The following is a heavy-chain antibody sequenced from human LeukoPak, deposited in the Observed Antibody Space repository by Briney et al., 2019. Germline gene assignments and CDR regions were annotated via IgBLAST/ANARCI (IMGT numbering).Heavy chain of an antibody. J-gene: IGHJ4*02. Sequence: GGSLRHSCAASGFTFYTYWMSCVPPAPGKGREWGANIMQDGSEKYHVDSVKGRFTISRDNAKNSQYLQMNSLRAEDTCVYHCVRAHATSIVGVPAAYFDYWGQGTLVTVSS. CDR3: VRAHATSIVGVPAAYFDY. D-gene: IGHD2-2*01. CDR1: GFTFYTYW. CDR2: IMQDGSEK. V-gene: IGHV3-7*01.